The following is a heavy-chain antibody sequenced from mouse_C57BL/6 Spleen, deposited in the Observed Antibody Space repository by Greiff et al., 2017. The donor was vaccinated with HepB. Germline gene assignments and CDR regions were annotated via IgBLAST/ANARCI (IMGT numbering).Heavy chain of an antibody. J-gene: IGHJ4*01. CDR2: IYPGDGDT. Sequence: VQLQQSGPELVKPGASVKISCKASGYAFSSSWMNWVKQRPGKGLEWIGRIYPGDGDTNYNGKFKGKATLTADKSSSTAYMQLSSLTSEDSAVYFCAREGGYYGSSYDAMDYWGQGTSVTVSS. V-gene: IGHV1-82*01. CDR1: GYAFSSSW. CDR3: AREGGYYGSSYDAMDY. D-gene: IGHD1-1*01.